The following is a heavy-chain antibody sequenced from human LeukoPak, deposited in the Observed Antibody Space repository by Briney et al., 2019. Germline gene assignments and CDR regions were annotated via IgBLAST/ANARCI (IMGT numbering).Heavy chain of an antibody. CDR3: ARAGDMTTVTTDAFDI. CDR1: GFTFSSYA. J-gene: IGHJ3*02. V-gene: IGHV3-21*01. D-gene: IGHD4-17*01. Sequence: GGSLRLSCAACGFTFSSYAMSWVRQAPGKGLEWVSSISSSSSYIYYADSVKGRFTISRDNAKNSLYLQMNSLRAEDTAVYYCARAGDMTTVTTDAFDIWGQGTMVTVSS. CDR2: ISSSSSYI.